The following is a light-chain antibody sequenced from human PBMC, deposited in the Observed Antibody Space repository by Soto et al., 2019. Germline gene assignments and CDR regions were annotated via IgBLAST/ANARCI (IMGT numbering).Light chain of an antibody. CDR2: GAS. V-gene: IGKV3-20*01. CDR3: QHSGCSPLT. J-gene: IGKJ4*01. CDR1: QSASSSY. Sequence: EIVLTQSPGTLSLSPGERATLSCRASQSASSSYLAWYQQKPGQAHRLLIYGASSRATGIPDRFSGSGSGTDFTLTSSILDPEDFAVYYCQHSGCSPLTFGGGTKVEIK.